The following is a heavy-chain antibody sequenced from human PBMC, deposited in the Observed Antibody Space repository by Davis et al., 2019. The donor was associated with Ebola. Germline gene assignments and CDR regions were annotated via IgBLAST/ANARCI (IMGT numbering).Heavy chain of an antibody. J-gene: IGHJ5*02. V-gene: IGHV4-59*04. D-gene: IGHD3-22*01. CDR2: IYYSGST. CDR3: ASQYYYDSSGYYYGRFDP. CDR1: GGSITRYY. Sequence: SETLSLTCTVSGGSITRYYLRCIPQPPGKGLEWIGAIYYSGSTYYNPSLKSRVTISVDTSKNQLSLKLTSVTAADTAMYYCASQYYYDSSGYYYGRFDPWGQGTLVTVSS.